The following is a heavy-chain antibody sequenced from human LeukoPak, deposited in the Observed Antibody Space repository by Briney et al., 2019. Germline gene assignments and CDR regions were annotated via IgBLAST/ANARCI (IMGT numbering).Heavy chain of an antibody. J-gene: IGHJ4*02. CDR1: GFTLSGYA. CDR2: LGSNGGST. D-gene: IGHD3-10*01. CDR3: ARASSGSYYYPLGY. Sequence: GGSLRLSCAASGFTLSGYAMHWDRQAPGKGLESVSALGSNGGSTYYAKSVKGRFTISRDNSRNTLFLQMGSLRAEDTAIYYCARASSGSYYYPLGYWGQGTLVTVSS. V-gene: IGHV3-64*01.